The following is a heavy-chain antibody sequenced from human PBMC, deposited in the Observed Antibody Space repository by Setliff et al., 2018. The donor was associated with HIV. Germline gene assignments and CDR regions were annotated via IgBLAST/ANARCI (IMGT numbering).Heavy chain of an antibody. D-gene: IGHD5-18*01. J-gene: IGHJ6*02. CDR3: ARGRYNSRIDV. Sequence: RASVKVSCKASGYTFSTYDFNWVRQAAGQGLEWMGWMSPKNNGSGFAQKFQARLTMTWNTSTNTAYMELRSLTSDDTAVYYCARGRYNSRIDVWGQGTTVTVSS. CDR1: GYTFSTYD. CDR2: MSPKNNGS. V-gene: IGHV1-8*01.